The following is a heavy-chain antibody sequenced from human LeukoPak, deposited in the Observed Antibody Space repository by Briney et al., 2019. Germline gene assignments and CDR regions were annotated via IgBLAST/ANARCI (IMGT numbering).Heavy chain of an antibody. CDR3: GKDRYQLLRVCDF. CDR2: ISVSGGST. J-gene: IGHJ4*02. V-gene: IGHV3-23*01. Sequence: PGGSLGLSCAASGFTFSSYAMSWVRQAPGKGLEWVSAISVSGGSTYYADSVKGRFSISRDNSKNTLYLQMDSLRAEDTAVYYCGKDRYQLLRVCDFWGQGTLVSVCS. CDR1: GFTFSSYA. D-gene: IGHD2-2*01.